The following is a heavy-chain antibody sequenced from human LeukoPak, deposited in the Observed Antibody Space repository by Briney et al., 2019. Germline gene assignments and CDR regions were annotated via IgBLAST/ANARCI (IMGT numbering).Heavy chain of an antibody. D-gene: IGHD3-10*01. J-gene: IGHJ4*02. CDR3: AKMEGYYFGSGSYSLDY. CDR2: IGGSGDTT. CDR1: GFTFSSYA. Sequence: GGSLRLSCAASGFTFSSYAINWVRQAPGKGLEWVSGIGGSGDTTYYADSVRGRFTISRDNSKNTVYLQMNSLRAEDTAVYYCAKMEGYYFGSGSYSLDYWGQGTLVTVSS. V-gene: IGHV3-23*01.